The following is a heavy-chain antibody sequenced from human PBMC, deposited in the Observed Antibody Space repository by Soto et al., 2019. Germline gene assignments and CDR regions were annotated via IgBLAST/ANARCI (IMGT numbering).Heavy chain of an antibody. J-gene: IGHJ4*02. CDR3: VSLQTSGWPGVH. Sequence: WASVKVSCKASGYSFSGYYIQWVRQAPGQGPEWLGWIYPNTETTDSSKKFQGRATMTSDMSTRTVYMELRDLRSDDTAVYYCVSLQTSGWPGVHWGQGTPVTVSS. V-gene: IGHV1-2*02. D-gene: IGHD6-25*01. CDR1: GYSFSGYY. CDR2: IYPNTETT.